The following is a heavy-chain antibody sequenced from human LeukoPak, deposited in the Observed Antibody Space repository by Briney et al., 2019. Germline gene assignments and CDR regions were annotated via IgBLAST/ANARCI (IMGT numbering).Heavy chain of an antibody. CDR3: ASLSYCDFWSGSPDYFDY. J-gene: IGHJ4*02. V-gene: IGHV3-33*01. CDR2: IWYDGSNK. D-gene: IGHD3-3*01. Sequence: GGSLRLSCAASGFTFSSYGMHWVRQAPGKGLERVAVIWYDGSNKYYADSVKGRFTISRDNSKNTLYLQMNSLRAEDTAVYYCASLSYCDFWSGSPDYFDYWGQGTLVTVSS. CDR1: GFTFSSYG.